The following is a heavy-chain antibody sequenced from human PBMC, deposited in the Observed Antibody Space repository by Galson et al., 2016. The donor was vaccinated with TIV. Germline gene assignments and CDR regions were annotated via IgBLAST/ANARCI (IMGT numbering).Heavy chain of an antibody. V-gene: IGHV1-69*05. J-gene: IGHJ6*03. Sequence: SVKVSCKASGGTLTSYAVSWVRQAPGQGLEWMGEIIRIFGTVNYAQKFQGRVTITTDESTSAAYMELSSLSSEDTAVYYCARGCGGYSCDLDVWGKGTTVTVAS. D-gene: IGHD2-21*01. CDR1: GGTLTSYA. CDR3: ARGCGGYSCDLDV. CDR2: IIRIFGTV.